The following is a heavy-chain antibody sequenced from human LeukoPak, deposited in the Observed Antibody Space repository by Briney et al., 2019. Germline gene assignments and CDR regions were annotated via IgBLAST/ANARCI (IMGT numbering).Heavy chain of an antibody. Sequence: GGSLRLSCAASGFTFSSYEMNWVRQAPGKGLEWVSYISSSGSTIYYADSVKGRFTISRDNAKNSLYLQMNSLRAEDTAVYYCARVRIAGDYFDYWGQGTLVTVSS. V-gene: IGHV3-48*03. D-gene: IGHD1-14*01. CDR2: ISSSGSTI. J-gene: IGHJ4*02. CDR3: ARVRIAGDYFDY. CDR1: GFTFSSYE.